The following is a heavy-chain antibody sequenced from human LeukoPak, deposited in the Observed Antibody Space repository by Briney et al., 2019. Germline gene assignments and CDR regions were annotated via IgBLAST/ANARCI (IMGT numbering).Heavy chain of an antibody. Sequence: GGSLRLSCAASGFTLSIYDMSWVRQAPGKGLECVSATDRGVGSTNTYYADSAKGRFTISRDNSMNTIYLQMNNLRAEDTAVYYCAKDWRGTIVVVTAIGFQHWGQGTLVTVSS. J-gene: IGHJ1*01. CDR1: GFTLSIYD. D-gene: IGHD2-21*02. CDR3: AKDWRGTIVVVTAIGFQH. V-gene: IGHV3-23*01. CDR2: TDRGVGSTNT.